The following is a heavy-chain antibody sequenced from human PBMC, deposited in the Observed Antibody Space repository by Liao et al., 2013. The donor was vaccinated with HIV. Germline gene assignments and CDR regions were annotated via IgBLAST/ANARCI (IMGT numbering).Heavy chain of an antibody. J-gene: IGHJ4*02. Sequence: QVQLQQWGAGLLKPSETLSLTCAVYGGSFSGYYWSWIRQPPGRGWSGLGKVNHSGSTNYNPSLKSRVTISVDTSKNQFSLKLSSVTAADTAVYYCARGGRRIYSGSYPLRYWGQGTLVTVSS. CDR1: GGSFSGYY. CDR3: ARGGRRIYSGSYPLRY. CDR2: VNHSGST. D-gene: IGHD1-26*01. V-gene: IGHV4-34*01.